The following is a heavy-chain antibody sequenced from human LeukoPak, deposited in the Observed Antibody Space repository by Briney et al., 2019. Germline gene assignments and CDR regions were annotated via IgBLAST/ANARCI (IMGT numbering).Heavy chain of an antibody. CDR1: GDSISSSNYY. CDR2: IHYGGSK. Sequence: PSETLSLTCIVSGDSISSSNYYWGWIRQPPGKGLEWIGNIHYGGSKYYNPSLKSRVTISVDTSKNQFSLKLSSVTAADTAVYYCAREEDCGWFPWGMDVWGQGTTVTVSS. D-gene: IGHD6-19*01. V-gene: IGHV4-39*07. J-gene: IGHJ6*02. CDR3: AREEDCGWFPWGMDV.